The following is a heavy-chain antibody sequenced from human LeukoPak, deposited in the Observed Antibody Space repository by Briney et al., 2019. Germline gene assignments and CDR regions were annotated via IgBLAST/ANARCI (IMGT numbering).Heavy chain of an antibody. CDR2: IWYDANKK. D-gene: IGHD6-19*01. J-gene: IGHJ4*02. CDR3: ARPHMSIAVAGHFDF. CDR1: GFTLNDYA. Sequence: GGSLRLSCEASGFTLNDYAIHWVRQAPGKGLEWVAVIWYDANKKDYADSVKGRFTISKDNSKNTLYLHMNSLRAEDTAIYYCARPHMSIAVAGHFDFWGQGTLVTVSS. V-gene: IGHV3-33*01.